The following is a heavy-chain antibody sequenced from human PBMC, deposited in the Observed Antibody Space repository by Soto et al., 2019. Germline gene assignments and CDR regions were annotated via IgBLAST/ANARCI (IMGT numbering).Heavy chain of an antibody. Sequence: GGSLRLSCAASGFTFSSYAMSWVLQAPWKGLEWVSSISGSGGSTYYADSVKGPFTVSRDNSKNTLYLQMNSLRVEDTAVYYCAKDLDDSSGYYYVRANYFDYWGQGTLVTVS. J-gene: IGHJ4*02. CDR1: GFTFSSYA. V-gene: IGHV3-23*01. D-gene: IGHD3-22*01. CDR2: ISGSGGST. CDR3: AKDLDDSSGYYYVRANYFDY.